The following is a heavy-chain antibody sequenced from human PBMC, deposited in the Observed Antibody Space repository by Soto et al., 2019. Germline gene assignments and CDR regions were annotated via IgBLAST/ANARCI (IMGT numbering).Heavy chain of an antibody. V-gene: IGHV3-23*01. CDR2: ISGSGGST. D-gene: IGHD3-16*02. CDR3: AKDSYHVWGSYRPFDY. CDR1: GFTFSIYA. J-gene: IGHJ4*02. Sequence: EVQLLESGGGLVQPGGSLRLTCAASGFTFSIYAMSWVRQAPGKGLEWVSAISGSGGSTYYADSVKGRFTISRDNSKNTLYLQMNSLRAEDTAVYYCAKDSYHVWGSYRPFDYCGQGTLVTVSS.